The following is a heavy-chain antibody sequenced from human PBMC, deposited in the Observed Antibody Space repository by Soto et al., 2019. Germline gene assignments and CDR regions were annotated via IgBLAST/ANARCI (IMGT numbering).Heavy chain of an antibody. Sequence: QVQLVQSGAEVQRPGASVKVSCKTFGYTFSSYSISWVRQAPGQGLEWMGWISGYRGRREHAQKVQYRVTVTTDTSTSTAYMELRSLTYDDTAVYYCARRFGDASSASGFDFWGQGTLVTVSS. CDR3: ARRFGDASSASGFDF. CDR1: GYTFSSYS. D-gene: IGHD2-21*02. J-gene: IGHJ4*02. CDR2: ISGYRGRR. V-gene: IGHV1-18*01.